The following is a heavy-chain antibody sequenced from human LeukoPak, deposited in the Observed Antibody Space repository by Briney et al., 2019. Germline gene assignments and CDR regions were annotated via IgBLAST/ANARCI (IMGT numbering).Heavy chain of an antibody. V-gene: IGHV3-23*01. D-gene: IGHD4-17*01. CDR2: ITGSGRGT. Sequence: GGSLTLSCTASGLTFSNYATTWVRQAPGKGLEWVSSITGSGRGTYYADSVKGRFSVSRDNSQNTVFLHMSSLRADDTALYYCSKDPHGDYVGAFDMWGPGTMVTVSS. J-gene: IGHJ3*02. CDR3: SKDPHGDYVGAFDM. CDR1: GLTFSNYA.